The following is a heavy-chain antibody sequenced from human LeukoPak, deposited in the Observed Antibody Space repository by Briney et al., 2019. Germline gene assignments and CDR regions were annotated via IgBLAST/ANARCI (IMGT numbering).Heavy chain of an antibody. CDR2: IYYSGST. Sequence: SETLSLTCSVSGGSISSSNSYWGWIRQPPGKGLEWIASIYYSGSTYYNPSLKSRVTISVGTSKNQFSLELSSVSAADTAVYFCARKPIFYDSGRHWYYFDEWGQGTLVTVSS. CDR3: ARKPIFYDSGRHWYYFDE. J-gene: IGHJ4*02. D-gene: IGHD3-10*01. V-gene: IGHV4-39*01. CDR1: GGSISSSNSY.